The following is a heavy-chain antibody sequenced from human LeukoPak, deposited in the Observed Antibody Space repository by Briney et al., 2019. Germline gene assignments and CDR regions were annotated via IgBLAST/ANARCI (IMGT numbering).Heavy chain of an antibody. Sequence: SEIRCLTWAGAVCSMSREWCSWIRQPPRKGLEWIGYIYYSGSTNYNPSLKRRVTISVDTSKNQFSLKLSSVTAADTAVYYCARHIYGDSPFDYWGEGTLVTVSS. V-gene: IGHV4-59*08. J-gene: IGHJ4*02. CDR3: ARHIYGDSPFDY. CDR2: IYYSGST. CDR1: VCSMSREW. D-gene: IGHD4-17*01.